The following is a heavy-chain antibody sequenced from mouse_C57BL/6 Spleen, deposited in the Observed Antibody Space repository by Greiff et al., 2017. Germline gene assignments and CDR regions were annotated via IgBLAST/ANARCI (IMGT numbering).Heavy chain of an antibody. J-gene: IGHJ1*03. D-gene: IGHD1-1*01. V-gene: IGHV2-6-1*01. CDR2: IWSDGST. CDR1: GFSLTSYG. Sequence: QVQLKESGPGLVAPSQSLSITCTVSGFSLTSYGVHWVRQPPGKGLEWLVVIWSDGSTTYNSALKSRLSSSKDNSKSQVFLKMNSLQTDDTAMYYCARHNPYYYGSSYWYFDVWGTGTTVTVSA. CDR3: ARHNPYYYGSSYWYFDV.